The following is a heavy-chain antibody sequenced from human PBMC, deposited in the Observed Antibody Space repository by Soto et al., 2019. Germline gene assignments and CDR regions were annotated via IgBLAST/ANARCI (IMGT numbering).Heavy chain of an antibody. CDR2: IYHSGST. V-gene: IGHV4-30-2*01. CDR1: GGSISSGGYS. Sequence: ASETLSLTCAVSGGSISSGGYSWSWIRQPPGKGLEWIGYIYHSGSTYYNPSLKSRVTISVDRSKNQFSLKLSFVTAADTAVYYCARVPAYWGQGTLVTVSS. CDR3: ARVPAY. J-gene: IGHJ4*02.